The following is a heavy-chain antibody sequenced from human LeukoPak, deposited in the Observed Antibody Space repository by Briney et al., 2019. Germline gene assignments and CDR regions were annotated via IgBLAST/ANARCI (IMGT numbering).Heavy chain of an antibody. D-gene: IGHD3-22*01. CDR3: ARSSNYYDSSGYEDY. CDR1: GGTFSSYA. V-gene: IGHV1-69*13. Sequence: SVKVSCKASGGTFSSYAISWVRQAPGQGLEWMGGIILIFGTANYAQKFQGRVTITADESTSTAYMELSSLRSEDTAVYYCARSSNYYDSSGYEDYWGQGTLVTVSS. J-gene: IGHJ4*02. CDR2: IILIFGTA.